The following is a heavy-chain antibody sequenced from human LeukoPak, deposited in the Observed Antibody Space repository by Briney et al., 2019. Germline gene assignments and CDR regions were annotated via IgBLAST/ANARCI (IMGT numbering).Heavy chain of an antibody. CDR3: AKPPQQDLAYDYAWGSYRYPYYFDY. J-gene: IGHJ4*02. CDR2: ISGSGGST. D-gene: IGHD3-16*02. V-gene: IGHV3-23*01. Sequence: PGGSLRLSCAASGFTFSSYAMSWVRQAPGKGLEWVSAISGSGGSTYYADSVKGRFTISRDNSKNTLYLQMNSLRAEDTAVYYCAKPPQQDLAYDYAWGSYRYPYYFDYWGQGTLVTVSS. CDR1: GFTFSSYA.